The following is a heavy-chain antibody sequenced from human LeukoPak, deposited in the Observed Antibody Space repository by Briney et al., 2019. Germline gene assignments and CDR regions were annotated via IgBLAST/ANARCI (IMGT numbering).Heavy chain of an antibody. J-gene: IGHJ3*02. Sequence: GGSLRLSCAASGFTFSSYWMHWVRHAPGKGLVWVSRINSDGSSTSYADSVKGRFTISRDNAKNTLYLQMNSLRAEDTAVYYCARRSAAKDAFDIWGQGTMVTVSS. V-gene: IGHV3-74*01. CDR3: ARRSAAKDAFDI. D-gene: IGHD6-25*01. CDR2: INSDGSST. CDR1: GFTFSSYW.